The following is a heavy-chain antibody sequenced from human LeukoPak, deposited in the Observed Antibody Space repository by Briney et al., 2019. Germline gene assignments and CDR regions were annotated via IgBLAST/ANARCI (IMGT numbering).Heavy chain of an antibody. V-gene: IGHV3-66*01. CDR1: GFTFSSYA. Sequence: GGSLRLSCAASGFTFSSYAMSWVRQAPGKGLEWVSVIYSGGSTYYADSVKGRFTISRDNSKNTLYLQMNSLRAEDTAVYYCARDKLGSLWGQGTTVTVSS. CDR3: ARDKLGSL. CDR2: IYSGGST. J-gene: IGHJ6*02. D-gene: IGHD7-27*01.